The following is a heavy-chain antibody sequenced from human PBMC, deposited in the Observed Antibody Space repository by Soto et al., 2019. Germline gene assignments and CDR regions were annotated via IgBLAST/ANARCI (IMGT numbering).Heavy chain of an antibody. Sequence: SETLSLTCTVSGGSISSYYWSWIRQPPGKGLEWIGYIYYSGSTNYNPSLKSRVTISVDTSKNQFSLKLSSVTAADTAVYYCARHAYYDFWSGSWFDDWGQGTLVTVSS. CDR3: ARHAYYDFWSGSWFDD. CDR2: IYYSGST. V-gene: IGHV4-59*08. D-gene: IGHD3-3*01. CDR1: GGSISSYY. J-gene: IGHJ4*02.